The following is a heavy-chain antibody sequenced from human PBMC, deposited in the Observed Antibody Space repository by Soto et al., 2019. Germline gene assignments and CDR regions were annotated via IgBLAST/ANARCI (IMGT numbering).Heavy chain of an antibody. CDR2: TYYSGLT. V-gene: IGHV4-59*01. CDR1: GDSISSDY. J-gene: IGHJ5*02. Sequence: PSETLSLTCTVSGDSISSDYWSWIRQPPGKGLEWIGYTYYSGLTNTNPSLKSRLTISVDTSKNQFSLKLTSVTAADTAVYYCARARGSSQNLDTWGQGTLGTVSS. D-gene: IGHD6-13*01. CDR3: ARARGSSQNLDT.